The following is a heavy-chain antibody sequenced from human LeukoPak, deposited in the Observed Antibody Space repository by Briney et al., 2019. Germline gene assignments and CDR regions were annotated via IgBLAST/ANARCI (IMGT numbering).Heavy chain of an antibody. Sequence: GTSVKVSCKASGYTFTSYGIGWVRQAPGQGLEWIGWISAYNGNTNYAQKLQGRVTMTTDTSTSTAYMELRSLRSDDTAVYYCARLSAGRWIQLWSFDYWGQRTLVTVSS. CDR2: ISAYNGNT. CDR1: GYTFTSYG. CDR3: ARLSAGRWIQLWSFDY. D-gene: IGHD5-18*01. V-gene: IGHV1-18*01. J-gene: IGHJ4*02.